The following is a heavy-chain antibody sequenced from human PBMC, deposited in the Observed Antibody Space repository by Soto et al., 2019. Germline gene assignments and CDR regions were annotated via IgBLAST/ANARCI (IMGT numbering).Heavy chain of an antibody. D-gene: IGHD2-15*01. V-gene: IGHV4-34*01. CDR3: ARGCPYCSGGSCYFCDWFDP. J-gene: IGHJ5*02. CDR1: GGSFSGYY. Sequence: PSETLSLTCAVYGGSFSGYYWSWIRQPPGKGLEWIGEINHSGSTNYNPSLKSRVTISVDTSKNQFSLKLSSVTAADTAVYYCARGCPYCSGGSCYFCDWFDPWGQGTLVTVSS. CDR2: INHSGST.